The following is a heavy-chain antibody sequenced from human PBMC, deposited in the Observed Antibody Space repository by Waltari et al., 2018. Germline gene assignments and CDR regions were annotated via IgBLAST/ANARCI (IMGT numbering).Heavy chain of an antibody. CDR3: AREERIAAAGGGGMDV. J-gene: IGHJ6*02. Sequence: QVQLVQSGAEVKKPGASVKVSCKASGYTFTSYGISWVRQAPGQGLEWMGWDGAYKGNTNYAQKLQGRGTMTTDTSTSTAYMELRSLRSDDTAVYYCAREERIAAAGGGGMDVWGQGPRSPSP. CDR1: GYTFTSYG. D-gene: IGHD6-13*01. V-gene: IGHV1-18*01. CDR2: DGAYKGNT.